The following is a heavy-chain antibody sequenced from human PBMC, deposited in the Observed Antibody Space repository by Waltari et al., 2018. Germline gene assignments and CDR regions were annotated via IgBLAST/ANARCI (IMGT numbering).Heavy chain of an antibody. CDR1: GFTFSSYG. Sequence: QVQLVESGGGVVQPGRSLRLSCAASGFTFSSYGMHWVRQAPGKGLEWVAVIWYDGSNKYYADSVKGRFTISRDKSKNTLYLQMNSLRAEDTAMYYCARAHMVRGVMGFDYWGQGTLVTVSS. J-gene: IGHJ4*02. D-gene: IGHD3-10*01. CDR3: ARAHMVRGVMGFDY. V-gene: IGHV3-33*08. CDR2: IWYDGSNK.